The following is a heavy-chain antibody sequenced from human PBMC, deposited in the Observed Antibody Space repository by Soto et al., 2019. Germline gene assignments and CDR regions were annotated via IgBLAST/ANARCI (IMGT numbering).Heavy chain of an antibody. CDR2: IYRSGST. Sequence: SETLSLTCAVSGYSISSGYYWGWIRQPPGKGLEWIGSIYRSGSTYYNPSLASRVTISVDTSKNQFSLKLSSVTAADTAVYYCARVSGDYGDYHHFDYWGQGTLVTVSS. CDR3: ARVSGDYGDYHHFDY. J-gene: IGHJ4*02. CDR1: GYSISSGYY. D-gene: IGHD4-17*01. V-gene: IGHV4-38-2*01.